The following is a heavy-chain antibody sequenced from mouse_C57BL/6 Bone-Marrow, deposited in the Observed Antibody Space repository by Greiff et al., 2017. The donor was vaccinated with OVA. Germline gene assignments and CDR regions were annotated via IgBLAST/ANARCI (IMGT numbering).Heavy chain of an antibody. D-gene: IGHD3-2*02. J-gene: IGHJ4*01. V-gene: IGHV5-6*01. Sequence: EVQVVESGGDLVKPGGSLKLSCAASGFTFSSYGMSWVRQTPDKRLEWVATISSGGSYTYYPDSVKGRFTISRDNAKNTLYLQMSSLKSEDTAMYYCARQSSGYAMDYWGRGTSVTVSS. CDR3: ARQSSGYAMDY. CDR1: GFTFSSYG. CDR2: ISSGGSYT.